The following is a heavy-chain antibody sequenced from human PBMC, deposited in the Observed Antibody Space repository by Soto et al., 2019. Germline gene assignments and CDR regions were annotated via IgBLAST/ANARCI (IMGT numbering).Heavy chain of an antibody. CDR3: ARDWKYYYGSGIPYGMDV. Sequence: SVKVSCKASGGTFSSYAIGWVRQAPGQGLEWMGGIIPIFGTANYAQKFQGRVTITADESTSTAYMELSSLRSEDTAVYYCARDWKYYYGSGIPYGMDVWGQGTTVTVSS. V-gene: IGHV1-69*13. CDR1: GGTFSSYA. D-gene: IGHD3-10*01. J-gene: IGHJ6*02. CDR2: IIPIFGTA.